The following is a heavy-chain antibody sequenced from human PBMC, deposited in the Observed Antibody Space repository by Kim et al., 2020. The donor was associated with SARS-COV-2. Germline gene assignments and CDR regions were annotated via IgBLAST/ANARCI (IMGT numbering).Heavy chain of an antibody. Sequence: GSLRLSCAASGFTFSSYAMSWVRQAPGKGLEWVSAISGSGGSTYYADSVKGRFTISRDNSKNTLYLQMNSLRAEDTAVYYCAKEYNRPGLAAAGEYFQHWGQGTLVTVSS. CDR2: ISGSGGST. CDR1: GFTFSSYA. V-gene: IGHV3-23*01. D-gene: IGHD6-13*01. CDR3: AKEYNRPGLAAAGEYFQH. J-gene: IGHJ1*01.